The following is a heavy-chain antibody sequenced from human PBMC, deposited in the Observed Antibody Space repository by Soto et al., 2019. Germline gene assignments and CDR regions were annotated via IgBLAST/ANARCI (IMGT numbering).Heavy chain of an antibody. CDR1: GYTFTSYG. CDR2: ISAYNGNT. CDR3: ARDYYYDSSGSLDY. V-gene: IGHV1-18*01. D-gene: IGHD3-22*01. Sequence: QVQLVQSGAEVKKPGASVKVSCKASGYTFTSYGISWVRQAPGQGLEWMGWISAYNGNTNYAQKVQGRVTMTTDTSTSTANMELRSLRADDTAVYYCARDYYYDSSGSLDYWGQGTLVTVSS. J-gene: IGHJ4*02.